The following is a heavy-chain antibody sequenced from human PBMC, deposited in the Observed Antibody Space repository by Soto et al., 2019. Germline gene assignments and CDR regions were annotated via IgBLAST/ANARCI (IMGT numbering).Heavy chain of an antibody. J-gene: IGHJ6*02. V-gene: IGHV3-23*01. Sequence: LRLSCAASGFTLSSYAMSWVRQAPGKGLERVSAMSGSGGSTYYADSVKGRFTISRDNSKNSLYLQMNSLRAEDTAVYYCARDSSDYYYGMDVWGQGTTVTVSS. CDR3: ARDSSDYYYGMDV. CDR1: GFTLSSYA. CDR2: MSGSGGST.